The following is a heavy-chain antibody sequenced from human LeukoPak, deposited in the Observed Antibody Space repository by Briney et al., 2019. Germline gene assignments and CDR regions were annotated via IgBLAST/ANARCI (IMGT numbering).Heavy chain of an antibody. J-gene: IGHJ4*02. D-gene: IGHD4-17*01. CDR3: ARLGGATVTTYYFDY. Sequence: ASVKVSCKASGYTFTGYYMHWVRQAPGQGLEWMGWINPNSGGTNYAQKFQGRVTMTRDTSIGTAYMELSRLRSDDTAVYYCARLGGATVTTYYFDYWGQGTLVTVSS. V-gene: IGHV1-2*02. CDR1: GYTFTGYY. CDR2: INPNSGGT.